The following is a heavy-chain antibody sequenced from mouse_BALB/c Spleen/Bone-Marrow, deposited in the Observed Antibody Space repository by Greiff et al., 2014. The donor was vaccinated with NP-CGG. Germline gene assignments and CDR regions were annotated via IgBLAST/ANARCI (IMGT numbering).Heavy chain of an antibody. CDR2: IYPGNVNT. D-gene: IGHD2-14*01. Sequence: VQLQESGPELVKPGPSVRISCKASGYTFTSYYIHWVKQRPGQGLEWIGWIYPGNVNTNYNEKFKGKATLTADKSSSTAYMQLSSLTSEDSAVYFCARGGYDGAWFAYWGQGTLVTVSA. CDR3: ARGGYDGAWFAY. CDR1: GYTFTSYY. J-gene: IGHJ3*01. V-gene: IGHV1S56*01.